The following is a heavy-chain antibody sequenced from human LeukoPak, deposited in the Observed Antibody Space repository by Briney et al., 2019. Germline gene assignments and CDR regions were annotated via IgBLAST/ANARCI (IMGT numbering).Heavy chain of an antibody. CDR1: GFTFSSHA. J-gene: IGHJ5*02. D-gene: IGHD2-2*01. Sequence: PGGSLRLSCAASGFTFSSHAMSWVRQAPGKGLEWVSGISGSGGSTYYADSVKGRFTISRDNSKNTLYLQMNSLRAEDTAVYYCARDIVVVPAAGFDPWGQGTLVTVSS. CDR3: ARDIVVVPAAGFDP. V-gene: IGHV3-23*01. CDR2: ISGSGGST.